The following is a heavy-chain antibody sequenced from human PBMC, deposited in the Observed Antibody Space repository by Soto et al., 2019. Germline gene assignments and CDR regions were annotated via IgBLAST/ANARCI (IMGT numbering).Heavy chain of an antibody. CDR1: GFTFSTYA. Sequence: GGSLRLSCAVSGFTFSTYAMSWVRQAPGKGLEWVSVIRGRSTTTYYADSVRGRFTISRDNSKNTLYLQMNSLRAEDTAVYYCAKCPVRFLEWLFDYWGQGTLVTVSS. CDR2: IRGRSTTT. J-gene: IGHJ4*02. D-gene: IGHD3-3*01. V-gene: IGHV3-23*01. CDR3: AKCPVRFLEWLFDY.